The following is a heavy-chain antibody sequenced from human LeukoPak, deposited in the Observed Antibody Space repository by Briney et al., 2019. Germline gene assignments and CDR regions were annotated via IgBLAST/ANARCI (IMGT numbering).Heavy chain of an antibody. Sequence: SETLSLTCTVSGSSISSYYWSWIRQPPGKGLEWIGYIYYSGSTNYNPSLKSRVTISVDTSKNQFSLKLSSVTAADTAVYYCARIPNQSKYSIGNYWGQGTLVTVSS. CDR3: ARIPNQSKYSIGNY. J-gene: IGHJ4*02. CDR1: GSSISSYY. V-gene: IGHV4-59*12. CDR2: IYYSGST. D-gene: IGHD1-14*01.